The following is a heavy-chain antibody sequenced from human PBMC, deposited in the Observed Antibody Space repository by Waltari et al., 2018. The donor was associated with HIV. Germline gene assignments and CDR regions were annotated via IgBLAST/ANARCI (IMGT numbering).Heavy chain of an antibody. CDR1: GLPLGTSA. D-gene: IGHD6-19*01. CDR2: VSYDGSNK. V-gene: IGHV3-30*03. Sequence: QVQLVDSGGGVVQPGRSLRGSCAASGLPLGTSAMHWVPQAPGPGLEWVAVVSYDGSNKYYGESVKGRFTISRDNSKNTLYLQMNSLRAEDTAVYYCARGGAGIAVAATYYWGQGILVTVSS. J-gene: IGHJ4*02. CDR3: ARGGAGIAVAATYY.